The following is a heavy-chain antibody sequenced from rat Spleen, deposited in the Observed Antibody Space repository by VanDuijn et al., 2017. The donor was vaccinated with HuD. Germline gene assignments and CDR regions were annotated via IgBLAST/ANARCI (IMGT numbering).Heavy chain of an antibody. D-gene: IGHD1-4*01. CDR2: ISPSGGST. CDR1: GFTFSNYY. Sequence: EVQMVESGGGLVKPGRSLKLSCAASGFTFSNYYMAWVRQAPTKGLEWVASISPSGGSTYYPDSVKGRFTISRDNAKSTLYLQMDSLRSEDTATYYCATDGTGYPHVMDAWGQGASVTVSS. J-gene: IGHJ4*01. V-gene: IGHV5-27*01. CDR3: ATDGTGYPHVMDA.